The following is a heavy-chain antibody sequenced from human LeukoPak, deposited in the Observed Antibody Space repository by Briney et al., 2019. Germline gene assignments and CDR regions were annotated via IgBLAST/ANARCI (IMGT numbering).Heavy chain of an antibody. D-gene: IGHD6-19*01. V-gene: IGHV3-15*01. CDR1: GFSFSNAW. CDR3: TTERSNSWYGPWFDP. J-gene: IGHJ5*02. CDR2: IKSKSDGGTT. Sequence: PGGSLRLSCAASGFSFSNAWMSWVRQAPGKGLEWVGHIKSKSDGGTTDYAAPVKVTFTISRDDSENTMYLQMNSLKAEDTAVYYCTTERSNSWYGPWFDPWGQGTLVTVSS.